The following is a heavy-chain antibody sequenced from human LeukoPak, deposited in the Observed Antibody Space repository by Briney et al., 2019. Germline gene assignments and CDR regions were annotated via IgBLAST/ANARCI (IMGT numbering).Heavy chain of an antibody. CDR2: IYTSGST. CDR3: ARYCSSTSCSTISHAFDI. J-gene: IGHJ3*02. Sequence: SQTLSLTCTVSGGSISSGSYYWSWIRQPAGKGLESIGRIYTSGSTNYNPSLKSRATISVDTSKNQFSLKLSSVTAADTAVYYCARYCSSTSCSTISHAFDIWGQGTMVTVSS. V-gene: IGHV4-61*02. CDR1: GGSISSGSYY. D-gene: IGHD2-2*02.